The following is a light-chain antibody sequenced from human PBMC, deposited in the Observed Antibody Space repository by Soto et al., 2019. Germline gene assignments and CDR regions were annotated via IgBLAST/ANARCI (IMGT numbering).Light chain of an antibody. J-gene: IGKJ1*01. V-gene: IGKV3-11*01. CDR3: QQYGSSPRA. CDR2: DAS. Sequence: VLTQSPATLSVSPVERATLSFRASQSVSSYLAWYQQKPGQAPRLLIYDASNRATGIPARFSGSGSGTDFTLTISSLEPEDFAVYYCQQYGSSPRAFGQGTKVDIK. CDR1: QSVSSY.